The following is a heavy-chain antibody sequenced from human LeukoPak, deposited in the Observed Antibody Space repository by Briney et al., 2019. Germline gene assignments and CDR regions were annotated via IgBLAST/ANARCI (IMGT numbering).Heavy chain of an antibody. D-gene: IGHD6-19*01. J-gene: IGHJ1*01. V-gene: IGHV1-8*01. Sequence: ASVKVSCKASGYTFTSYDINWVRQATGQGLEWMGWMNPNSGNTGYAQKFQGRVTMTRNTSISTAYMELSSLRSEDTAVYYCASPVASTAKYFQHWGQGTLVTVSS. CDR1: GYTFTSYD. CDR3: ASPVASTAKYFQH. CDR2: MNPNSGNT.